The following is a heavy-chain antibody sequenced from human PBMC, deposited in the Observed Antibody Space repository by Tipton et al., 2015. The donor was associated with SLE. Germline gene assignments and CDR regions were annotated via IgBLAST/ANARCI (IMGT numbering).Heavy chain of an antibody. CDR1: GFTFSSYE. J-gene: IGHJ3*02. CDR3: ATRGVAAAGSDAFDI. V-gene: IGHV3-48*03. D-gene: IGHD6-13*01. CDR2: ISSSGSTI. Sequence: SLRLSCAASGFTFSSYEMNWVRQAPGKGLEWVSYISSSGSTIYYADSVEGRFTISRDNAKNSLYLQMNSLRAEDTAVYYCATRGVAAAGSDAFDIWGQGTMVTVSS.